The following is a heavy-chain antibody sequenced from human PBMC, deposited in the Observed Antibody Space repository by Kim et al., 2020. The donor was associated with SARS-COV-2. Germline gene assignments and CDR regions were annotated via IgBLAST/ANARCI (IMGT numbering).Heavy chain of an antibody. V-gene: IGHV3-30*18. D-gene: IGHD3-22*01. CDR3: AKGDQGRYDSSLTRWGVGYFLYYYYGMDV. CDR1: GFTFSSYG. Sequence: GGSLRLSCAASGFTFSSYGMHWVRQAPGKGLEWVAVISYDGSNKYYADSVKGRFTISRDNSKNTLYLQMNSLRAEDTAVYYCAKGDQGRYDSSLTRWGVGYFLYYYYGMDVWGQGTAVTVSS. J-gene: IGHJ6*02. CDR2: ISYDGSNK.